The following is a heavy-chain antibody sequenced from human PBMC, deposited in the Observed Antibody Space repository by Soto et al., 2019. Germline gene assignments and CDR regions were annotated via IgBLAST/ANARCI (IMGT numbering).Heavy chain of an antibody. CDR1: GFAFSTYA. CDR3: ARDRAYCSGGTCMPFPHHYHAVDV. Sequence: GGSLRLSCAASGFAFSTYAMHWVRQAPGKGLEWVAIISYAGTNIYYADSMKGRLTISRDNSQNKVFLQMSSPRTEDTAVYYCARDRAYCSGGTCMPFPHHYHAVDVWGQGTTVTVSS. CDR2: ISYAGTNI. D-gene: IGHD2-15*01. V-gene: IGHV3-30*15. J-gene: IGHJ6*02.